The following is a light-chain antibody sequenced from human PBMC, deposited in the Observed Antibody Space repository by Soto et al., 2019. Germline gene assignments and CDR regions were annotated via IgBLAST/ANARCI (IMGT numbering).Light chain of an antibody. Sequence: QSALTQPASVSGSPGQSISISCTGTSSDVGAYKYVSWYQQHPGKAPKLMIYDVTSRPSGVSNRFSGSKSGNTASLTISGLQAEDEAEYYCSSYTTSATYVFGTGTQLTVL. V-gene: IGLV2-14*01. CDR1: SSDVGAYKY. J-gene: IGLJ1*01. CDR3: SSYTTSATYV. CDR2: DVT.